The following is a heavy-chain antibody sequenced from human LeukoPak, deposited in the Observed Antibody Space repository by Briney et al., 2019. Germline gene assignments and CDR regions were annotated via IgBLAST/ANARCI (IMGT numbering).Heavy chain of an antibody. J-gene: IGHJ5*02. D-gene: IGHD1-26*01. CDR1: GGSFSGYY. CDR2: INHSGST. V-gene: IGHV4-34*01. Sequence: SETLSLTCAVYGGSFSGYYWSWIRQPPGKGLEWIGEINHSGSTNYNPSLKSRVTISVGTSKNQFSLKLSSVTAADTAVYYCARTSGSGSYFKKGPSDPWGQGTLVTVSS. CDR3: ARTSGSGSYFKKGPSDP.